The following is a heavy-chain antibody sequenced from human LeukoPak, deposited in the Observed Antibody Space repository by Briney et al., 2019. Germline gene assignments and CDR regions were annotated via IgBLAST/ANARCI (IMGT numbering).Heavy chain of an antibody. Sequence: SETLSLTCTVSGGSISSYYWSWIRQPPGKGLEWIGYIYYSGSTNYNPSLKSRVTISVDTPKNQFSLKLSSVTAADTAVYYCARGEQLWVLGAFDIWGQGTMVTVSS. D-gene: IGHD5-18*01. CDR2: IYYSGST. V-gene: IGHV4-59*01. CDR1: GGSISSYY. J-gene: IGHJ3*02. CDR3: ARGEQLWVLGAFDI.